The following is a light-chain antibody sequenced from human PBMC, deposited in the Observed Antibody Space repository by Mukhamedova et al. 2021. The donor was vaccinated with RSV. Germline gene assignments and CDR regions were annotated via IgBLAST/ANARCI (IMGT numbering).Light chain of an antibody. J-gene: IGKJ1*01. CDR3: QQYGTSPWT. CDR2: GIS. V-gene: IGKV3-20*01. Sequence: VPRLLIYGISSRATGIPDRFSGGGSGTDFTLTISRLEPEDFAVNYCQQYGTSPWTFGQGTKVEIK.